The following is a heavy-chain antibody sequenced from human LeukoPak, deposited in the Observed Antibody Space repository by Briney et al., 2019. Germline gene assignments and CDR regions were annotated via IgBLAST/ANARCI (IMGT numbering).Heavy chain of an antibody. Sequence: WASVKVSCKASGYTFTGYHMHWVRQAPGQGLEWMGWINPNSGGTNYAQKFQGRVTMARDTSISTAYMELSRLRSDDTAVYCCARDGYYDILTGYYMDVWGKGTTVTVSS. CDR1: GYTFTGYH. D-gene: IGHD3-9*01. CDR2: INPNSGGT. CDR3: ARDGYYDILTGYYMDV. J-gene: IGHJ6*03. V-gene: IGHV1-2*02.